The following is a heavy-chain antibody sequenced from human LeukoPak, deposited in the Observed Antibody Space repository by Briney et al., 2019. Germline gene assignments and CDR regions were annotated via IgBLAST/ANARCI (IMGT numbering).Heavy chain of an antibody. CDR1: GFSFSSDW. CDR3: ARDPDILTGVAYDF. V-gene: IGHV3-7*05. D-gene: IGHD3-9*01. CDR2: INQDGSKK. J-gene: IGHJ3*01. Sequence: QTGGSLRLSCAASGFSFSSDWMNWVRQAPGKGLEWVANINQDGSKKYYVDSVKGRFTISRDNAKNSLYLQMNSLRAEDTAVYYRARDPDILTGVAYDFWGQGTMVTVSS.